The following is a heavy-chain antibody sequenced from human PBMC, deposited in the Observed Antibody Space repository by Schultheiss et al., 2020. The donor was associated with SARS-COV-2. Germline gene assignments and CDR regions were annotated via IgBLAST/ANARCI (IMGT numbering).Heavy chain of an antibody. CDR3: ARDETLDY. J-gene: IGHJ4*02. V-gene: IGHV3-13*01. CDR1: GFTFDDYA. Sequence: GESLKISCAASGFTFDDYAMHWVRQAPGKGLEWVSGIGTAGDTYYPGSVKGRFTISRENAKNSLYLQMNSLRAGDTAVYSCARDETLDYWGQGTLVTVSS. CDR2: IGTAGDT.